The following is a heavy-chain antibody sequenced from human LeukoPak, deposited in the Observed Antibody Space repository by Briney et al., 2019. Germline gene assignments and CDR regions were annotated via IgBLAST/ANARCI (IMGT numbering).Heavy chain of an antibody. Sequence: WASVKVSCKASGYTFTSYAMNWARQAPGQGLEWMGWINTNTGNPTYAQGFTGRFVFSLDTSVSTAYLQISSLKAEDTAVYYCARGAWEEYFQHWGQGTLVTVSS. D-gene: IGHD1-26*01. CDR3: ARGAWEEYFQH. J-gene: IGHJ1*01. CDR2: INTNTGNP. CDR1: GYTFTSYA. V-gene: IGHV7-4-1*02.